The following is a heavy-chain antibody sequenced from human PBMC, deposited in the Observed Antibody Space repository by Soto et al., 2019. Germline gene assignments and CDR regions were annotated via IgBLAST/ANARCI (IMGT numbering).Heavy chain of an antibody. CDR2: IIDSGAST. Sequence: EVQLLESGGGLVQPGGSLRLSCAASGFTFSSCAMGWVRQAPGKGLEWVSDIIDSGASTYYADSVKGRFTISRDNSKSTLYLQMNSLRDEDTALYYCAKGRGYYYYYGVDVWGQGTTVTVSS. J-gene: IGHJ6*02. CDR3: AKGRGYYYYYGVDV. V-gene: IGHV3-23*01. CDR1: GFTFSSCA.